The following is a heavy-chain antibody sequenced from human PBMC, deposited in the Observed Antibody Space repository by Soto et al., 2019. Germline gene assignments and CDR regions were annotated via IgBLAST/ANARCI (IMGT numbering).Heavy chain of an antibody. CDR3: ATLGPTQVYAFDI. CDR1: GFTFSSYW. Sequence: GGSLRLSCAASGFTFSSYWMHWVRQAPGKGLVWVSRINSDGSSTSYADSVKGRFTISRDNAKNTLYLQMNSLRAEDTAVYYCATLGPTQVYAFDIWGQGTMVTVSS. J-gene: IGHJ3*02. V-gene: IGHV3-74*01. D-gene: IGHD2-8*01. CDR2: INSDGSST.